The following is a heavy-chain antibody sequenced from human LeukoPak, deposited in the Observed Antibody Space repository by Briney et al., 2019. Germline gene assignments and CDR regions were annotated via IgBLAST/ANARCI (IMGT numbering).Heavy chain of an antibody. CDR2: ISDDTKTI. CDR3: ARRFRD. D-gene: IGHD3-16*01. Sequence: GGSLRLSCAASGLTVSSNYMSWVRQAPGKGLEWVSFISDDTKTIKYGDFVQGRFTISRDNAKNSMYLQMNSLRVEDTAVYYCARRFRDWGQGILVTVS. V-gene: IGHV3-48*04. CDR1: GLTVSSNY. J-gene: IGHJ4*02.